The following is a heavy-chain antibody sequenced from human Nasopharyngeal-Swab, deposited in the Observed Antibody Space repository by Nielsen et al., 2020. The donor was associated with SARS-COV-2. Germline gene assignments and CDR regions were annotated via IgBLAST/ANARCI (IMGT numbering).Heavy chain of an antibody. CDR1: GFIFSASA. CDR3: TTDYYFDY. Sequence: RGSLRLSCAASGFIFSASAMHWVRQAPGKGLEWLGRIGDKDHNYATTYAASVKGRFTISRDDSKNTAFLQMDSLNTEDTALYYCTTDYYFDYWGQGTLVTVSS. J-gene: IGHJ4*02. CDR2: IGDKDHNYAT. V-gene: IGHV3-73*01. D-gene: IGHD4/OR15-4a*01.